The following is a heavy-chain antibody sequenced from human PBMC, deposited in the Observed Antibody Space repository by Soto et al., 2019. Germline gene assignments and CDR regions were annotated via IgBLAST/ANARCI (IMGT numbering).Heavy chain of an antibody. CDR3: ARDHYSGNQFHY. D-gene: IGHD5-12*01. J-gene: IGHJ4*02. CDR1: GGSISSGNYF. Sequence: PSETLSLTCTVSGGSISSGNYFWSWIRQQPGKGLEWIGYIYYSGSTYYNPSLESRVTISVDTSKNQFSLKLSSVTAEDTAVYYCARDHYSGNQFHYWGKGTLVTVSS. V-gene: IGHV4-31*03. CDR2: IYYSGST.